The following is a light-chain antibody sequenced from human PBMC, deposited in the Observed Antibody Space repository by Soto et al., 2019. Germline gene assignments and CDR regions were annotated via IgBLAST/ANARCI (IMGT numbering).Light chain of an antibody. J-gene: IGLJ1*01. Sequence: QSVLTQPPSMSGAPGQRVTISCTGSSSNIGAGFDVHWYRQLLGTAPKLLIYGSSNRPSGVPDRFSGSKSGTSASLAITGLQAEDEADYYCQSYDNSLSGYVFGTGTKLTVL. CDR1: SSNIGAGFD. CDR2: GSS. V-gene: IGLV1-40*01. CDR3: QSYDNSLSGYV.